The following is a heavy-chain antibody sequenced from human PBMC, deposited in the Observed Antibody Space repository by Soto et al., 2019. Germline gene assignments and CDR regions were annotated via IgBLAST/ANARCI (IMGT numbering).Heavy chain of an antibody. CDR3: AREPRQEYYYDSSGYYLDY. D-gene: IGHD3-22*01. CDR2: IWYAGSNK. Sequence: QVQLVESGGGVVQPGRSLRLSCAASGFTFSSYGMHWVRQAPGKGLEWVAVIWYAGSNKYYADSVKGRFTISRDNSKNTLYLQMHSLRAEDTDVYYCAREPRQEYYYDSSGYYLDYWGQGPLVTVSS. V-gene: IGHV3-33*01. CDR1: GFTFSSYG. J-gene: IGHJ4*02.